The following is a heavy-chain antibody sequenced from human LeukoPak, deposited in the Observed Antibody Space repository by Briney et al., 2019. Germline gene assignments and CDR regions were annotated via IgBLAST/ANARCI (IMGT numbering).Heavy chain of an antibody. CDR2: ISWNSGSI. V-gene: IGHV3-9*01. CDR1: GFTFDDYA. Sequence: GGSLRLSCAASGFTFDDYAMHWVRQAPGKGLEWVSGISWNSGSIGYADSVKGRFTISRDNAKNSLYLQMNSLRAEDTALYYRAKDRGFSSWYYFDYWGQGTLVTVSS. CDR3: AKDRGFSSWYYFDY. D-gene: IGHD6-13*01. J-gene: IGHJ4*02.